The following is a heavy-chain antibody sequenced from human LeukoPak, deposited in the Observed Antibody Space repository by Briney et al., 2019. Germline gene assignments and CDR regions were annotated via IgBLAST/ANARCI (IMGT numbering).Heavy chain of an antibody. D-gene: IGHD3-22*01. CDR2: ISTSGGTA. J-gene: IGHJ1*01. CDR3: ARAPSEIGGYYPEYFRH. Sequence: AGGSLRLSCAASGFTFNSYAMSWVRQAPGKGLEWVSVISTSGGTAYYADSVKGRFTISRDNSKNTVSLQMNSLRAEDTGVYYCARAPSEIGGYYPEYFRHWGQGTLVTVSS. CDR1: GFTFNSYA. V-gene: IGHV3-23*01.